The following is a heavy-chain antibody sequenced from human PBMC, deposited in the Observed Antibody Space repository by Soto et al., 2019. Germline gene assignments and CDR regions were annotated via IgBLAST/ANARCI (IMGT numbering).Heavy chain of an antibody. Sequence: SVKVSCKASGGPFSSYAISWVRQAPGQGLEWMGGIIPIFGTANYAQKFQGRVTITADESTSTAYMELSSLRSEDTAVYYCARDRGEYYYDSSGYLTPRDYYGMDVWGQGTTVTVSS. J-gene: IGHJ6*02. CDR3: ARDRGEYYYDSSGYLTPRDYYGMDV. CDR1: GGPFSSYA. D-gene: IGHD3-22*01. V-gene: IGHV1-69*13. CDR2: IIPIFGTA.